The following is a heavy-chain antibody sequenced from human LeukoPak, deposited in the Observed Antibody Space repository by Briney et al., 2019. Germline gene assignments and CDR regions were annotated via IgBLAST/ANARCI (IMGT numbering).Heavy chain of an antibody. Sequence: GGSLRLSCAASGFTFSSYAISWVRQAPRKRLEWVSAISGSGGSTYYADSVKGRFTISRDNSNNALYLQMNKLRAEDTAVYYFAKLGGQVVSDAIISDWFDPWGERTRVTVSS. CDR3: AKLGGQVVSDAIISDWFDP. V-gene: IGHV3-23*01. D-gene: IGHD2-2*02. CDR1: GFTFSSYA. J-gene: IGHJ5*02. CDR2: ISGSGGST.